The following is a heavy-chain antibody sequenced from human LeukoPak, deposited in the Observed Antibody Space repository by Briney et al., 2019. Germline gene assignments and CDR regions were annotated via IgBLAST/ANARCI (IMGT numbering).Heavy chain of an antibody. Sequence: SVKDSCKASGGTFSSYAISWVRQAPGQGLEWMGGIIPIFGTANYAQKFQGRVTITADESTSTAYMELSSLRSEDTAVYYCARDRIFGVVSDPSPGGYWGQGTLVTVSS. CDR2: IIPIFGTA. CDR3: ARDRIFGVVSDPSPGGY. CDR1: GGTFSSYA. J-gene: IGHJ4*02. V-gene: IGHV1-69*13. D-gene: IGHD3-3*02.